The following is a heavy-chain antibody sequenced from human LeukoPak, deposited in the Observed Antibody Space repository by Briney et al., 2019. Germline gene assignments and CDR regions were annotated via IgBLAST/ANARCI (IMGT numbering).Heavy chain of an antibody. CDR3: AGGGIRDFDWSLDY. CDR2: IWYDGSNK. CDR1: GFTFSSYG. J-gene: IGHJ4*02. Sequence: GGSLRLSCAASGFTFSSYGMHWVRQAPGKGLNLGAVIWYDGSNKYYADSVKGRFTISRDNSKNTLYLQMNSLRAEDTAFFFQAGGGIRDFDWSLDYWGQGTLVTVSS. V-gene: IGHV3-33*01. D-gene: IGHD3-9*01.